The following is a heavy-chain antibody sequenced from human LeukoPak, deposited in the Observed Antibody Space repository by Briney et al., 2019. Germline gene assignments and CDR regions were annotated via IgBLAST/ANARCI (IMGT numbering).Heavy chain of an antibody. Sequence: EASVKVSCKASGYTFTGYYIQWVRQAPGQGLEWMGWINPHSGGTNYAQEFQGRVTMTRDTSISTAYMELSSLRPDDTAVYFCARGVTARGFYYYMDIWGNGTTVTISS. CDR1: GYTFTGYY. D-gene: IGHD2-21*02. V-gene: IGHV1-2*02. CDR3: ARGVTARGFYYYMDI. J-gene: IGHJ6*03. CDR2: INPHSGGT.